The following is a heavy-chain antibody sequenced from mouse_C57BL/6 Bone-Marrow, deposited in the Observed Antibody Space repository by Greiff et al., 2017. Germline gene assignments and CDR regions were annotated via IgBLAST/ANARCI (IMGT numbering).Heavy chain of an antibody. V-gene: IGHV5-4*01. J-gene: IGHJ2*01. D-gene: IGHD1-1*01. CDR1: GFTFSSYA. CDR2: ISDGGSYT. Sequence: EVMLVESGGGLVKPGGSLKLSCAASGFTFSSYAMSWVRQTPEKRLEWVATISDGGSYTYYPDNVKGRFTISRDNAKNNLYLQMSHLKSEDTAMYYCARDGPTGVDYWGQGTTLTGSS. CDR3: ARDGPTGVDY.